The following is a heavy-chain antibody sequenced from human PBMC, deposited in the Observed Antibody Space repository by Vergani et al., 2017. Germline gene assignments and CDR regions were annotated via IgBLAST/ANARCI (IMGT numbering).Heavy chain of an antibody. CDR3: AREVGSGITMVRGVTDYYYGMDV. J-gene: IGHJ6*02. CDR1: GYTFTNYY. CDR2: INPSGGST. Sequence: QVLLVQSGAEVKKPGASVRVSCKTSGYTFTNYYIHWVRQAPGQGLEWMGIINPSGGSTTYAQQFQGRLTMTRDTSTSTVYMELSSLRSEDTAVYYCAREVGSGITMVRGVTDYYYGMDVWGQGTTVTVSS. V-gene: IGHV1-46*01. D-gene: IGHD3-10*01.